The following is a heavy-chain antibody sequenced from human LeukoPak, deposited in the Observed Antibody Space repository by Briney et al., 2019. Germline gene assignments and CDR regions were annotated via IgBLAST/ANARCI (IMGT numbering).Heavy chain of an antibody. V-gene: IGHV3-21*01. CDR1: GLTFSSYS. J-gene: IGHJ5*02. CDR2: ISSSSSYI. CDR3: ARAYSSSWYLLDT. Sequence: KPGGCLRLSCAASGLTFSSYSMNWVRQAPGKGLEWCTSISSSSSYIYYAKSVKGRFTNSKHNAKSSLHLQKNSLRAEHPAVYYCARAYSSSWYLLDTSGQGTLVTVSS. D-gene: IGHD6-13*01.